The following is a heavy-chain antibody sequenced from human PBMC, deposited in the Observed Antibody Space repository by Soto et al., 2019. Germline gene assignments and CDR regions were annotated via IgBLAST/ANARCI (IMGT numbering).Heavy chain of an antibody. J-gene: IGHJ4*02. D-gene: IGHD6-25*01. CDR1: GVTFSRQD. CDR3: ATNEGRDGYSFDY. Sequence: ASVKVSFKASGVTFSRQDMRWVRQAPGQGLEWMGGIIPIFGTPQYAEKFQDRVTITADESTSTAYMELSSLTSEDTAVYYCATNEGRDGYSFDYWGQGTLVTVSS. V-gene: IGHV1-69*13. CDR2: IIPIFGTP.